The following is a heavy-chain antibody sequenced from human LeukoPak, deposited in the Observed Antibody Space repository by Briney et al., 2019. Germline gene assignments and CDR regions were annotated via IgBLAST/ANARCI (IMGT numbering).Heavy chain of an antibody. J-gene: IGHJ4*02. CDR1: GFTFSSYA. CDR2: ISGSGGST. CDR3: MTAYYDYIWGSYPDY. V-gene: IGHV3-23*01. D-gene: IGHD3-16*01. Sequence: PGGSLRLSCAASGFTFSSYAMSWVRQAPGKGLEWVSAISGSGGSTYYADSVKGRFTISRDNSKNTLYLQMNSLRAEDTAVYYCMTAYYDYIWGSYPDYWGQGTLVTVSS.